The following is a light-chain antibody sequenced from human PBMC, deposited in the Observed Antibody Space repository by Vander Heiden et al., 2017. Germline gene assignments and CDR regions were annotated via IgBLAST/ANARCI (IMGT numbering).Light chain of an antibody. J-gene: IGKJ2*01. CDR2: VAS. CDR1: QSVSSSY. Sequence: EIVLTQSPGTLSLSPGERATLSCRASQSVSSSYLAWYQQKPGQAPTLLIYVASRRATGIPDRFSGSGSGPDFTLTISRLEPEDFAVYYCQQYGSSPPRYTFGQGTKLQIK. V-gene: IGKV3-20*01. CDR3: QQYGSSPPRYT.